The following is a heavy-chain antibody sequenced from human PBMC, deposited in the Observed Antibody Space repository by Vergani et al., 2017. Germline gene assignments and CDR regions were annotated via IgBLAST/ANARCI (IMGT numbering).Heavy chain of an antibody. V-gene: IGHV3-66*01. CDR2: IYSGGST. J-gene: IGHJ6*02. Sequence: EVQLVESGGGLVQPGGSLRLSCAASGFTVSSNYMSWVRQAPGKGLEWVSIIYSGGSTYYADSVKGRFTISRDNAKNSLYLQMNSLRAEDTAVYYCARAYDILTGHYYYYGMDVWGQGTTVTVSS. CDR3: ARAYDILTGHYYYYGMDV. D-gene: IGHD3-9*01. CDR1: GFTVSSNY.